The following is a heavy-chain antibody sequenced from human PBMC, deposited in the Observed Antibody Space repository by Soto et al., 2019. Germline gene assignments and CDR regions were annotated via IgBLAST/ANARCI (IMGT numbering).Heavy chain of an antibody. J-gene: IGHJ6*02. CDR2: ISPYNDDT. CDR1: GYTFSSYA. D-gene: IGHD3-22*01. CDR3: ARGGYYDSSGSRDYHYYGMDV. V-gene: IGHV1-18*01. Sequence: ASVKVSCKASGYTFSSYAISCVRQAPGQGLEWLGWISPYNDDTKYAQKLQGRVFMTTDTPTKTAHLDLRSLRSDDTAVYYCARGGYYDSSGSRDYHYYGMDVWGQGTTVTVSS.